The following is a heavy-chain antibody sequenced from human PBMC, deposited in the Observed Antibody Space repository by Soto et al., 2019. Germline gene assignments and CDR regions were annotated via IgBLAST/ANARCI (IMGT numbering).Heavy chain of an antibody. Sequence: GGSLRLSCAASGFTFSSNWMNWVRQAPGKGLEWVANIKQDGSEKYYVDSVKGRFTISRDNAKNSLYLQMNSLRAEDTAVYYCARDLGYCSGGTCYSVLDYWGQGTLGTVAS. V-gene: IGHV3-7*01. CDR1: GFTFSSNW. CDR2: IKQDGSEK. J-gene: IGHJ4*02. CDR3: ARDLGYCSGGTCYSVLDY. D-gene: IGHD2-15*01.